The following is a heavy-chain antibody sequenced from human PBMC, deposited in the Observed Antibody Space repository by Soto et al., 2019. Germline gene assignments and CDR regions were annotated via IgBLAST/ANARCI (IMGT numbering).Heavy chain of an antibody. CDR3: AKAVGWQHLLLDWYFDL. V-gene: IGHV3-30*18. CDR1: GFTFSSYG. Sequence: QVQLVESGGGVVQAGRSLRLSCAASGFTFSSYGMHWVRQAPGKGLEWVAVISYDGSNKYYADSVKGRFTISRDNSKNTLYLQMNSLRAEDTAVYYCAKAVGWQHLLLDWYFDLWGRGTLVTVSS. CDR2: ISYDGSNK. D-gene: IGHD1-26*01. J-gene: IGHJ2*01.